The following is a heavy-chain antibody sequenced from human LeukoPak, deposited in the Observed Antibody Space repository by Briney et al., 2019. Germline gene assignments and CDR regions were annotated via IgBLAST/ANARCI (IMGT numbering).Heavy chain of an antibody. Sequence: SQTLSLTCAISGDSVSSNSAAWNWIRQSPSRGLEWLGRTYYRSKWYNDYAVSVESRITINPDTSKNQFSLQLNSVTPEDTAVYYCARDQSSRYYYDSSGYVNWFDPWGQGTLVTVSS. D-gene: IGHD3-22*01. V-gene: IGHV6-1*01. CDR1: GDSVSSNSAA. CDR3: ARDQSSRYYYDSSGYVNWFDP. CDR2: TYYRSKWYN. J-gene: IGHJ5*02.